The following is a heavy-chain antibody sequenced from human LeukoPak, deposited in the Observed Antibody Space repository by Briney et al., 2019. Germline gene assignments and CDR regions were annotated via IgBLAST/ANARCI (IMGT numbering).Heavy chain of an antibody. V-gene: IGHV1-2*02. D-gene: IGHD2-15*01. CDR2: INPNSGGT. CDR1: GYTFTGYY. CDR3: ARTGGYCSGGSCYSNWFDP. J-gene: IGHJ5*02. Sequence: ASVKVSCKASGYTFTGYYMHWVRQAPGQGLEWMGWINPNSGGTDYAQKFQGRVTMTRDTSISTAYMELSRLRSDDTAVYCCARTGGYCSGGSCYSNWFDPWGQGTLVTVSS.